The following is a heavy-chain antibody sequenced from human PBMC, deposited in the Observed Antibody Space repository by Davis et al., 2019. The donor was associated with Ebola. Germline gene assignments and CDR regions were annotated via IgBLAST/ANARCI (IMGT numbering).Heavy chain of an antibody. CDR2: IRSKANSYAT. D-gene: IGHD6-13*01. CDR3: TSRYSSTNDY. Sequence: GGSLRLSCAASGFTFSGSAMHWVRQASGKELEWVGRIRSKANSYATAYAASVKGRFTISRDDSKNTAYLQMNSLKTEDTAVYYCTSRYSSTNDYWGQGTLVTVSS. J-gene: IGHJ4*02. V-gene: IGHV3-73*01. CDR1: GFTFSGSA.